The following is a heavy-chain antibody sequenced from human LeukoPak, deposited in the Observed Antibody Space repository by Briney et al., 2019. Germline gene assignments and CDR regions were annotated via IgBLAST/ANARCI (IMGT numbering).Heavy chain of an antibody. Sequence: SETLSLTCAVYGGSFSGYYWSWLRQPPGKGLEWIGEINHSGSTNYNPSLKSRVTISVDTSKNQFSLKLSSVTAADTAVYYCARDLLGAYYDSSGSRLDYWGQGTLVTVSS. CDR2: INHSGST. CDR1: GGSFSGYY. D-gene: IGHD3-22*01. V-gene: IGHV4-34*01. CDR3: ARDLLGAYYDSSGSRLDY. J-gene: IGHJ4*02.